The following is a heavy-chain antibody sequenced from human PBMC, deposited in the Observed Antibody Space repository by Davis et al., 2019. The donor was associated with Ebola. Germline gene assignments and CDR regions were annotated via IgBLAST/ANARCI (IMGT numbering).Heavy chain of an antibody. CDR3: TRGSIVIVPTVHSDY. CDR2: ISSDGNTE. J-gene: IGHJ4*02. V-gene: IGHV3-30-3*01. CDR1: GFTFGEFG. D-gene: IGHD2/OR15-2a*01. Sequence: GESLKISCAASGFTFGEFGMYWVRQTPGKGLEWVAVISSDGNTEYYADSVKGRFTISRDNSKSTLYMQLSSLRLEDTAVYYCTRGSIVIVPTVHSDYWGQGTLVTVSS.